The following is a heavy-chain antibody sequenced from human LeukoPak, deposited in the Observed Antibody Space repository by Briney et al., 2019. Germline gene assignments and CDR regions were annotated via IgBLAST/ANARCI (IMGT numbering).Heavy chain of an antibody. D-gene: IGHD6-19*01. V-gene: IGHV3-11*01. J-gene: IGHJ4*02. CDR3: ARGSSYSSGWYPNSDFDY. CDR2: ISSSGSTI. CDR1: GFTFSDYY. Sequence: PGGSLRLSCAASGFTFSDYYMSWIRQAPGKGLEWVSYISSSGSTIYYADSVKGRFTISRDSAKNSLYLQMNSLRAEDTAVYYCARGSSYSSGWYPNSDFDYWGQGTLVTVSS.